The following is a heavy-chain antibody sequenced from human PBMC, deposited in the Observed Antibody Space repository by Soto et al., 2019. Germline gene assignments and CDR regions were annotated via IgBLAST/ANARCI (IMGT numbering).Heavy chain of an antibody. Sequence: SETLSLTCTVSGGSISSYYWSWIRQPPGKGLEWIGYIYYSGRTNYNPSLKSRVTISVDTSKNQFSLKLSSVTAADAAVYYCARAGRGGIAAAGTVDWFDPWGQGTLVTVSS. CDR1: GGSISSYY. D-gene: IGHD6-13*01. J-gene: IGHJ5*02. CDR2: IYYSGRT. V-gene: IGHV4-59*01. CDR3: ARAGRGGIAAAGTVDWFDP.